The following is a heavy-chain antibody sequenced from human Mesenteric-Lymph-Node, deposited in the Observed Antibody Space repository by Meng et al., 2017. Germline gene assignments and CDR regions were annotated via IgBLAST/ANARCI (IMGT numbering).Heavy chain of an antibody. V-gene: IGHV1-8*01. J-gene: IGHJ4*02. CDR3: ARFFDPFDY. CDR2: MSPTRGNT. CDR1: GYIFTSYD. Sequence: QVPLVQSGAEVKKPGASVRVSCKAFGYIFTSYDINWVRQAPGQGLEWMGWMSPTRGNTGYAQKFQGRVTMTRDTSTSTAYMELRGLRSDDTAVYYCARFFDPFDYWGQGTLVTVSS. D-gene: IGHD3-9*01.